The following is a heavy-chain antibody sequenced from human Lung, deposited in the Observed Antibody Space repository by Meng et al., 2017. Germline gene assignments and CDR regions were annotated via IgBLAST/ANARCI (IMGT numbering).Heavy chain of an antibody. V-gene: IGHV4-34*01. CDR1: GGSFSDYY. CDR3: ARGPTTMAHDFNY. J-gene: IGHJ4*02. D-gene: IGHD4-11*01. CDR2: INHSGST. Sequence: QVQPQQGGPGLLQPSETLPLTCVVSGGSFSDYYWSWIRQPPGKGLEWIGEINHSGSTNYNPSLESRATISVDTSQNNLSLKLSSVTAADSAAYYCARGPTTMAHDFNYWGQGTLVTVSS.